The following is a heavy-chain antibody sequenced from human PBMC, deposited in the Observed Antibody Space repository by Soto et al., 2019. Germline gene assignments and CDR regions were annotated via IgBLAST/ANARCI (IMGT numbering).Heavy chain of an antibody. Sequence: GASVKVSCKSSGGTFSSYAISWVRQAPGQGLEWMGGIIPIFGTANYAQKFQGRVTITADESTSTAYMELSSLRSEDTAVYYCARAAPKDGYTMFVWGQGTLVTVSS. V-gene: IGHV1-69*13. CDR2: IIPIFGTA. CDR1: GGTFSSYA. CDR3: ARAAPKDGYTMFV. J-gene: IGHJ4*02. D-gene: IGHD3-3*01.